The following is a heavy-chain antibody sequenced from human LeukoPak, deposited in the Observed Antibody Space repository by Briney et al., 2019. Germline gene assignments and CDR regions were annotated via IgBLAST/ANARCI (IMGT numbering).Heavy chain of an antibody. J-gene: IGHJ4*02. CDR1: GFTFSSYA. CDR3: AKDRAGRLYYFDY. V-gene: IGHV3-23*01. CDR2: ISGSGGST. Sequence: GGSLRLSCAASGFTFSSYAMSWVRQAPGKGLEWVSGISGSGGSTYYADSVKGRFTISRDNSKNTLYLQMNSLRAADTAVYYCAKDRAGRLYYFDYWGQGTLVTVSS. D-gene: IGHD6-25*01.